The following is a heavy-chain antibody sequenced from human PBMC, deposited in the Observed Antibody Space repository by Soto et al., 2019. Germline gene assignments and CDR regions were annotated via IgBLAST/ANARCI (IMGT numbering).Heavy chain of an antibody. CDR2: IHYSGAT. Sequence: SETLSLTCTVSGDSFSTYYWSWIRQSPGKGLEWIGYIHYSGATNYNPSLKSRVTMSLDTSKRQFSLRLRSVTAADTAVYYCARALSRVRGDASYYFEYWGHGTLVTVSS. V-gene: IGHV4-59*01. J-gene: IGHJ4*01. D-gene: IGHD3-10*01. CDR3: ARALSRVRGDASYYFEY. CDR1: GDSFSTYY.